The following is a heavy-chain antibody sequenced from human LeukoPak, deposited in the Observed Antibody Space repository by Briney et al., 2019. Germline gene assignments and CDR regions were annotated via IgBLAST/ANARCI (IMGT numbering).Heavy chain of an antibody. CDR3: VKPQSGSRDYYYCYMDV. Sequence: GGSLRLSCAASGFTFSSYEMNWVRQAPGKGLEWVSYISSSGHTIYYADSVKGRFTMSRDNAKNSLFLQMNSLRAEDTAVYYCVKPQSGSRDYYYCYMDVWGKGTTVTISS. V-gene: IGHV3-48*03. D-gene: IGHD1-26*01. CDR1: GFTFSSYE. CDR2: ISSSGHTI. J-gene: IGHJ6*03.